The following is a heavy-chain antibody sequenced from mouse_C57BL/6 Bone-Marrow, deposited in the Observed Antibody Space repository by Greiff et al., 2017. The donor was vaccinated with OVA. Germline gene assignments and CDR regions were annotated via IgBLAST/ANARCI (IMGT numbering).Heavy chain of an antibody. D-gene: IGHD2-2*01. J-gene: IGHJ1*03. CDR2: ISDGGSYT. CDR3: ARYGYEFYWYFDV. V-gene: IGHV5-4*03. Sequence: EVNVVESGGGLVKPGGSLKLSCAASGFTLSSYAMSWVRQTPEKRLEWVATISDGGSYTYYPDNVKGRFTISRDNAKNNLYLQMSHLKAEDTAMYYCARYGYEFYWYFDVWGTGTTVTVSS. CDR1: GFTLSSYA.